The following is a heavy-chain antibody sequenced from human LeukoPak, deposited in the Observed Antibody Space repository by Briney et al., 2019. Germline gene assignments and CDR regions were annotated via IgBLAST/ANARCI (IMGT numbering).Heavy chain of an antibody. CDR2: ISSSSSTI. V-gene: IGHV3-48*01. Sequence: PGGSLRLSCAASGFTFSSYSMNWVRQAPGKGLEWVSYISSSSSTIYYADSVKGRFTISRDNAKNSLYLQMNSLRAEDTAVYYCARAVAQYYFDYWGQGTLVTVSS. CDR3: ARAVAQYYFDY. D-gene: IGHD6-19*01. J-gene: IGHJ4*02. CDR1: GFTFSSYS.